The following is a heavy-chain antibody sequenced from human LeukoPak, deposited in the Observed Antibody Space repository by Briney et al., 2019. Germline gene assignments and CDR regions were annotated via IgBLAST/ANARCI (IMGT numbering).Heavy chain of an antibody. CDR1: GGSISSYY. V-gene: IGHV4-59*01. D-gene: IGHD2-21*01. J-gene: IGHJ6*03. Sequence: SETLSLTCTVSGGSISSYYWSWIRQPAGKGLEWIGYIYYSGSTNYNPSLKSRVTISVDTSKNQFPLKLSSVTAADTAVYYCARVLQYCGGDCYYYYYYYMDVWGKGTTVTVSS. CDR2: IYYSGST. CDR3: ARVLQYCGGDCYYYYYYYMDV.